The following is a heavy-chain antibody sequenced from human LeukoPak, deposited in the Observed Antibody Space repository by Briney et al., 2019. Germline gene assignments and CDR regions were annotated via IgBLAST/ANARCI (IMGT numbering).Heavy chain of an antibody. CDR3: ARVQPITIFGVPPNAFDI. V-gene: IGHV4-61*10. CDR2: ISNSGTT. D-gene: IGHD3-3*01. J-gene: IGHJ3*02. Sequence: PSETLSLTCTVSGGSISSGSYYWTWIRQPAGGGLEWIGRISNSGTTNYNPSLKSRVTMSVDTSRNQFSLKLTSVTAADTAVYYCARVQPITIFGVPPNAFDIWGQGTMVTVSS. CDR1: GGSISSGSYY.